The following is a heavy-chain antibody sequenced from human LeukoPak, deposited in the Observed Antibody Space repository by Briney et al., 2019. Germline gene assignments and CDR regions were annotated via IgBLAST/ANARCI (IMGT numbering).Heavy chain of an antibody. CDR3: ARSRYNWNANWFDP. D-gene: IGHD1-1*01. V-gene: IGHV1-2*02. Sequence: ASLTVSFTSSGYTFTFYSLHWMRQAPGQGLEWMAWINPDSGATKYAQKFQDRVTMPRHTSINTAYMELTSLTSDDTAVYYCARSRYNWNANWFDPWGQGSLVSVSS. J-gene: IGHJ5*02. CDR2: INPDSGAT. CDR1: GYTFTFYS.